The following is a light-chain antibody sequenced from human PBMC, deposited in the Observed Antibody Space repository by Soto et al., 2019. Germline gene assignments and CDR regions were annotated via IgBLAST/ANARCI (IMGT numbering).Light chain of an antibody. CDR3: QQYGSSPT. CDR2: GAS. CDR1: HSVSSSY. J-gene: IGKJ1*01. Sequence: EIVVTHSPATLSVSPGERATLSCSASHSVSSSYLAWYQQKPGQAPRLLIYGASSRATGIPDRFSGSGSGTDFTLTISRLEPEDFAVYYCQQYGSSPTFGQGTKVDIK. V-gene: IGKV3-20*01.